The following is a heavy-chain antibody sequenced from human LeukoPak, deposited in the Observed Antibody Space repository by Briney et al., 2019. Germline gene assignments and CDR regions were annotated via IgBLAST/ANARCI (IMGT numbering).Heavy chain of an antibody. D-gene: IGHD3-22*01. Sequence: SETLSLTCSVSGGAISSYYWSWIRQPPGKGPEWIGYIYYTGSSKYNPSLKSRVTISVDTSKNQFSLKLSSVTAADTAVYYCAREGSIYYSDSSGYLGYWGQGTLVTVSS. V-gene: IGHV4-59*12. J-gene: IGHJ4*02. CDR2: IYYTGSS. CDR3: AREGSIYYSDSSGYLGY. CDR1: GGAISSYY.